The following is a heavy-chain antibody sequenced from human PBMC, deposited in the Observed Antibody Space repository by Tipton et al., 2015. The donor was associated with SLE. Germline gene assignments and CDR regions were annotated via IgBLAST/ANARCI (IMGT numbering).Heavy chain of an antibody. J-gene: IGHJ4*02. CDR3: ARDHSIVATI. D-gene: IGHD5-12*01. CDR1: GGSISSHY. Sequence: TLSLTCTVSGGSISSHYWSWIRQPPGKGLEWIGYIYYSGSTNYNPSLKSRVTISVDTSKNQFSLKLSSVTAADTAVYYCARDHSIVATIWGQGTLVTVSS. CDR2: IYYSGST. V-gene: IGHV4-59*11.